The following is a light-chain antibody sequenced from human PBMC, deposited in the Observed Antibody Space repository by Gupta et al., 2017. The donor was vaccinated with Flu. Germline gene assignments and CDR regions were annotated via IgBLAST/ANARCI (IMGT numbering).Light chain of an antibody. V-gene: IGLV3-21*02. CDR2: GDS. CDR1: NIGSKS. CDR3: QVWDSSSDHVV. J-gene: IGLJ2*01. Sequence: SYVLTQPPSVSVAPGQTARLTCGGNNIGSKSVHWYQQKPGQAPMVVVYGDSVRPSGIPERFSGSNSGNTATLTTSRVEAGDEADYYCQVWDSSSDHVVFGGGTKLTVL.